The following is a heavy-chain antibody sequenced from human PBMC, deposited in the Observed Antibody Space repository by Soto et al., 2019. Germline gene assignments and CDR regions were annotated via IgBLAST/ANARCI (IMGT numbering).Heavy chain of an antibody. V-gene: IGHV5-51*01. J-gene: IGHJ4*02. CDR1: GYIIKNYW. D-gene: IGHD3-16*01. CDR2: IFPDDSDT. CDR3: FRGGVSSRTFDY. Sequence: GESLKISCKASGYIIKNYWIGWVRQMPGQGLEWMGIIFPDDSDTRYSPSFQGHVTISVDKSISTAYVQWSSLKASDSAIYYCFRGGVSSRTFDYWGQGTLVTVSS.